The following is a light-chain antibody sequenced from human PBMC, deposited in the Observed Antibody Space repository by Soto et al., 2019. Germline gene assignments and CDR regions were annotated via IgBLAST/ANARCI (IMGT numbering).Light chain of an antibody. CDR1: QTVSSN. V-gene: IGKV3-15*01. CDR2: DTS. J-gene: IGKJ5*01. Sequence: EIVMTQSPATLSVSPGERATLSCRASQTVSSNLAWYQQKPGQAPRLLIYDTSTRATGIPARFSGSGSGTEFTLTISSLQSEDFAVYYCQQRSNWPSITFGQGTRLEIK. CDR3: QQRSNWPSIT.